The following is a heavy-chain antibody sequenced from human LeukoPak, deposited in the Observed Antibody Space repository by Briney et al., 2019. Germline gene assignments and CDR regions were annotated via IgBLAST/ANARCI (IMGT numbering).Heavy chain of an antibody. Sequence: AETLSLTCTVSGLSISSYYWSWIRQPPGKGLEWVGYIYYSGSTNYNPSLKSRVTISVDTSKNQCSLKLSSVTAADTAVYYCARDTPYYDILTGYYREANYYYGMDVWGKGTTVTVSS. J-gene: IGHJ6*04. CDR1: GLSISSYY. D-gene: IGHD3-9*01. CDR3: ARDTPYYDILTGYYREANYYYGMDV. CDR2: IYYSGST. V-gene: IGHV4-59*01.